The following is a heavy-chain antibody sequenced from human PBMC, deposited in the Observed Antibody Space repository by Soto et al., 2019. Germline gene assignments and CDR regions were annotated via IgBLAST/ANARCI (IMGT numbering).Heavy chain of an antibody. Sequence: EVQLLESGGGLVQPGGSLRLSCAASGFTFSSYAMNWVRQAPGKGLEWVSSISGSSDFLYYADSVKGRFTISRDTATNSLYLQMNSLRAEDTAVYYCATSTWYAFDIWGQGTMVTVSS. CDR3: ATSTWYAFDI. V-gene: IGHV3-21*01. D-gene: IGHD6-13*01. J-gene: IGHJ3*02. CDR1: GFTFSSYA. CDR2: ISGSSDFL.